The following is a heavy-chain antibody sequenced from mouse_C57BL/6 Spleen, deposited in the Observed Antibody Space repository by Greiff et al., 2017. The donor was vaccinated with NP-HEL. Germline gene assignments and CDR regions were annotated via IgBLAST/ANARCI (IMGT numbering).Heavy chain of an antibody. V-gene: IGHV5-17*01. CDR2: ISSGSSTI. J-gene: IGHJ4*01. D-gene: IGHD1-1*01. CDR1: GFTFSDYG. CDR3: ARPPHYYGSSYGDYAMDY. Sequence: EVQGVESGGGLVKPGGSLKLSCAASGFTFSDYGMHWVRQAPEKGLEWVAYISSGSSTIYYADTVKGRFTISRDNAKNTLFLQMTSLRSEDTAMYYCARPPHYYGSSYGDYAMDYWGQGTSVTVSS.